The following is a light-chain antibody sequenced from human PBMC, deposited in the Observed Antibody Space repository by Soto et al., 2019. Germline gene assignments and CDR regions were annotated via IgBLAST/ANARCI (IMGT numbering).Light chain of an antibody. CDR2: EVN. CDR3: SSHSSSSAYYV. J-gene: IGLJ1*01. V-gene: IGLV2-14*01. Sequence: QSALTQPASVSGSPGQSITISCSGTSSDIGSYNHVAWYQHHSGKAPKLIIYEVNSRPSGVSNRFSGSKSVNTASLTISGLQAEDEADYFCSSHSSSSAYYVFGTGTKLTVL. CDR1: SSDIGSYNH.